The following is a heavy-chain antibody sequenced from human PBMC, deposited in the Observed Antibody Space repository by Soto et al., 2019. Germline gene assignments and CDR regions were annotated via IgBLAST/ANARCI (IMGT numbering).Heavy chain of an antibody. J-gene: IGHJ4*02. V-gene: IGHV4-34*01. CDR2: INHSGST. Sequence: PPETLSLTCAVYGGSFSCYYWSWIRQPPGKGLEWTGEINHSGSTNYNPSLKSRVTISVDTSKNQFSLKLSSVTAANTAVYYCARGKLSDYVWGSYRYHFDYWGQGTVVTVSS. D-gene: IGHD3-16*02. CDR1: GGSFSCYY. CDR3: ARGKLSDYVWGSYRYHFDY.